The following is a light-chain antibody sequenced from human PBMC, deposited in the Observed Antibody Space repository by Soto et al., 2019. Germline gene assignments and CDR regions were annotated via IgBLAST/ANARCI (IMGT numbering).Light chain of an antibody. CDR3: LLYGASPHPVSTPFP. J-gene: IGKJ4*01. CDR1: QTVTGNY. Sequence: ENVLTQSPGTLSLSPGERATLSCRASQTVTGNYLAWYQQKPGQAPRLLVYGASSRATGIPDRFSGRGSGTDFPLIITRMEHEDYAVYYGLLYGASPHPVSTPFPFGGGTNVEIK. V-gene: IGKV3-20*01. CDR2: GAS.